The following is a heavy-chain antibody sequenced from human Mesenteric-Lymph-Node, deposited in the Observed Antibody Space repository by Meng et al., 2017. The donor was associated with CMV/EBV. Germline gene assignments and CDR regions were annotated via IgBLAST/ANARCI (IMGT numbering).Heavy chain of an antibody. Sequence: SCKASGYMFTNYALHWVRQAPGQRLEWMGWINAGNGNTEYSQNFRGRVTFTRDTSASTAYMELSSLTSEDTAVYYCAGSSGWYFLDYWGQGTLVTVSS. V-gene: IGHV1-3*01. CDR2: INAGNGNT. J-gene: IGHJ4*02. D-gene: IGHD6-19*01. CDR1: GYMFTNYA. CDR3: AGSSGWYFLDY.